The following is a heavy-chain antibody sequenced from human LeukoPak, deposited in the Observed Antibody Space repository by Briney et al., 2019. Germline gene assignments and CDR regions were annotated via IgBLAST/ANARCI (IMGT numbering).Heavy chain of an antibody. Sequence: SETLSLTCTVSGYSISSGYYWGWIRQPPGKGLEWIGSIYHSGSTYYNPSLKSRVTISVDTSKNQFSLKLSSVTAADTAVYYCARVVYCGGDCFSFDPWGQGTLVTVSS. CDR3: ARVVYCGGDCFSFDP. CDR1: GYSISSGYY. CDR2: IYHSGST. D-gene: IGHD2-21*02. V-gene: IGHV4-38-2*02. J-gene: IGHJ5*02.